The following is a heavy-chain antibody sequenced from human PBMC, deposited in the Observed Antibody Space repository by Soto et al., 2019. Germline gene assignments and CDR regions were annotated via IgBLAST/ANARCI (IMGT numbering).Heavy chain of an antibody. Sequence: SETLSLTCAVYGGSFSGYYWSWIRQPPGKGLEWIGEINHSGSTNYNPSLKSRVTISVDTSKNQFSLKLSSVTAADTAVYYCARGLYCTNGVCYTLNFDYWGHGTLVTVSS. J-gene: IGHJ4*01. CDR2: INHSGST. CDR3: ARGLYCTNGVCYTLNFDY. CDR1: GGSFSGYY. D-gene: IGHD2-8*01. V-gene: IGHV4-34*01.